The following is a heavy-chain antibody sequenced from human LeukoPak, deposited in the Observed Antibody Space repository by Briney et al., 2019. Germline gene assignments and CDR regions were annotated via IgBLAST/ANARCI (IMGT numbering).Heavy chain of an antibody. J-gene: IGHJ4*02. CDR1: SGSISSYY. CDR3: ARDHRGCSSTSCYTVFDY. CDR2: IYYSGST. D-gene: IGHD2-2*02. Sequence: PSETLSLTCTVSSGSISSYYWSWIRQPPGKGLEWIGYIYYSGSTNYNPSLKSRVTISVDTSKNQFSLKLSSVTAADTAVYYCARDHRGCSSTSCYTVFDYWGQGTLVTVSS. V-gene: IGHV4-59*01.